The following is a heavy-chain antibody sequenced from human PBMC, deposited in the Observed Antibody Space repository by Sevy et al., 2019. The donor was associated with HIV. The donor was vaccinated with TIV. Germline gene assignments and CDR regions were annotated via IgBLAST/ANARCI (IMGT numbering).Heavy chain of an antibody. J-gene: IGHJ6*02. CDR3: ARDQGYSYGYSPFYYYYGMDV. D-gene: IGHD5-18*01. CDR2: ISAYNGNT. Sequence: ASVKVSCKASGYTFTSYGISWVRQAPGQGLEWMGWISAYNGNTNYAQMLQGRVTMTTDTSTSTAYMELRSLRSDDTAVYYCARDQGYSYGYSPFYYYYGMDVWGQGTTVTVSS. V-gene: IGHV1-18*01. CDR1: GYTFTSYG.